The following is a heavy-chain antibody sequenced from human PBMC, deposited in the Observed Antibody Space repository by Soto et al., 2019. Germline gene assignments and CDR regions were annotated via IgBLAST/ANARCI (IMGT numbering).Heavy chain of an antibody. CDR3: ARGGTQQRYGMDV. J-gene: IGHJ6*02. V-gene: IGHV3-33*01. CDR1: GFTFSSYG. D-gene: IGHD6-13*01. CDR2: IWYDGSNK. Sequence: QVQLVESGGGVVQPGRSLRLSCAASGFTFSSYGMHWVRQAPGKGLEWVAVIWYDGSNKYYADSVKGRFTISRDNSKNTLYLQMNSLRAEDTAVYYCARGGTQQRYGMDVWGPGTTVTVSS.